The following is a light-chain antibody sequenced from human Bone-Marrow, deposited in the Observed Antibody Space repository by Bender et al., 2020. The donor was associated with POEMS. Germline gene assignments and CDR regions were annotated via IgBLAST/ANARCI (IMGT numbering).Light chain of an antibody. Sequence: QSALTQPPSASGSPGQSVTISCTGTSSDVGGYNYVSWFQQQPGKAPKLIISEVSKRPSGVPDRFSGSKSGSTASLTVSGLQAEDEADYYCSSFTGINNPVVFGGGTKLTVL. CDR3: SSFTGINNPVV. CDR1: SSDVGGYNY. J-gene: IGLJ2*01. CDR2: EVS. V-gene: IGLV2-8*01.